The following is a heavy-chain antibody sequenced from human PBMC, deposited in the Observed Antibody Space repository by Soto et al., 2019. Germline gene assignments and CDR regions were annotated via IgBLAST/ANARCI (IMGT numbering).Heavy chain of an antibody. CDR3: AGRVGATNYGMDV. D-gene: IGHD1-26*01. Sequence: EVQLVESGGGLIQPGGSLRLSCAAFEFTVSSNYMNWVRQAPGKGLECVSTIYSGGSTYYADSVKGRFTISRDNSKNTLYLQMNNLRAEDTAVYYCAGRVGATNYGMDVWGQGTTVTVSS. CDR2: IYSGGST. CDR1: EFTVSSNY. J-gene: IGHJ6*02. V-gene: IGHV3-53*01.